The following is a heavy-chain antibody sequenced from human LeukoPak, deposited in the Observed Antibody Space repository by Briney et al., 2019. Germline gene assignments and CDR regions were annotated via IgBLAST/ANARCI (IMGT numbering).Heavy chain of an antibody. J-gene: IGHJ5*02. V-gene: IGHV3-66*01. CDR1: GFTVSSNY. CDR2: IYRGGTT. Sequence: PGGSLRLSCAASGFTVSSNYMNWVRQAPGKGLEWVSVIYRGGTTYYADSVKGRFTISRDNSKNTLYLQMNSLRAEDTAVYYCARVSGYCDADCFTDPGAQGTLVTVSS. CDR3: ARVSGYCDADCFTDP. D-gene: IGHD2-21*02.